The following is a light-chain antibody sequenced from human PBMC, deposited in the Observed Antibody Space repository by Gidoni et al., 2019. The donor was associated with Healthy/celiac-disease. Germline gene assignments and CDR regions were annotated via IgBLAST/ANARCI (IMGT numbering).Light chain of an antibody. J-gene: IGKJ1*01. CDR1: QSVLYSSNNKNY. CDR2: WAS. CDR3: QKYYSTPWT. V-gene: IGKV4-1*01. Sequence: DIVMTQSPDSLAVSLGERATINCKSSQSVLYSSNNKNYLAWYQQKSVQPPKLLIYWASTRESGVPDPFSGSGSGTDFTLTISSLQAEDVAVYYCQKYYSTPWTFGHGTKVEIK.